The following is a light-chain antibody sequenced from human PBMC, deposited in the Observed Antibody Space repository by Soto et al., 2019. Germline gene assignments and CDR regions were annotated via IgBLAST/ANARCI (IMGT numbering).Light chain of an antibody. J-gene: IGKJ4*02. CDR3: QQSYHTLPLT. CDR1: QSISNY. V-gene: IGKV1-39*01. CDR2: AAS. Sequence: DPQMTQSPSSLSASVGDRVTITCRASQSISNYVNWYQQRPGKAPKLLIYAASNLHSGVPSRFSGSGSRRDFTLTISSLHPKDFATYYCQQSYHTLPLTFGGGTKVEV.